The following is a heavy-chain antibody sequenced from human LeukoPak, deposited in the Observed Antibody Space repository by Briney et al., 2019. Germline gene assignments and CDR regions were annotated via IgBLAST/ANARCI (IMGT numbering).Heavy chain of an antibody. CDR3: ARPGATTGYSSGWYSY. V-gene: IGHV1-2*02. CDR2: LNPNSGDT. D-gene: IGHD6-19*01. J-gene: IGHJ4*02. CDR1: GYIFTDYY. Sequence: ASVKVSCKASGYIFTDYYLHWLRQAPGQGLEWMGWLNPNSGDTSYAQKFQGRVTMTRDTSISTAYMELSRLRSDDTAVYYCARPGATTGYSSGWYSYWGQGTLVTVSS.